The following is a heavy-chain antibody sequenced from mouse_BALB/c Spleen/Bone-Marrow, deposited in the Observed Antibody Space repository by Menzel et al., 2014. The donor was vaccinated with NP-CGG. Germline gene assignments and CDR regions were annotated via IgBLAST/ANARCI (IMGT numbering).Heavy chain of an antibody. CDR2: IRLKSNNYAT. J-gene: IGHJ3*01. CDR3: TTGFAY. CDR1: GFTFSNYW. Sequence: EVKLMASGGGLVQPGGSMKLSCVASGFTFSNYWMNWVRQSPEKGLEWVAEIRLKSNNYATHYAESVKGRFTFSRDDSKSSVYLQMNNLRAEDTGIYYCTTGFAYWGQGTLVTVSA. V-gene: IGHV6-6*02.